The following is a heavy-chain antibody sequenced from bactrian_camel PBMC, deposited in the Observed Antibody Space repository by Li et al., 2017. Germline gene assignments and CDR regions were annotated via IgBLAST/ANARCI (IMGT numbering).Heavy chain of an antibody. CDR3: VRPADGGKRWDY. D-gene: IGHD6*01. Sequence: VQLVESGGGLVQPGGSLRLSCAASGFTFSGNSMSWVRQAPGKGLEWVSTIHTDDTYTYYADSVKGRFTISRDIAKNTVYLQMNSLKAEDTAVYRCVRPADGGKRWDYWGQGTQVTVS. V-gene: IGHV3S40*01. CDR2: IHTDDTYT. CDR1: GFTFSGNS. J-gene: IGHJ4*01.